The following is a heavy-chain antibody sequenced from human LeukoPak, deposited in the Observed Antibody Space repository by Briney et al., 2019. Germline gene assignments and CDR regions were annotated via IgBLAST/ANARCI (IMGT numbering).Heavy chain of an antibody. Sequence: SETLSLTCAVYGGPFSGYYWSWIRQPPGKGLEWIGEINHSGSTNYNPSLKSRVTISVDTSKNQFSLKLSSVTAADTAVYYCARDPGHYYDSSGSDAFDIWGQGTMVTVSS. V-gene: IGHV4-34*01. CDR1: GGPFSGYY. J-gene: IGHJ3*02. D-gene: IGHD3-22*01. CDR3: ARDPGHYYDSSGSDAFDI. CDR2: INHSGST.